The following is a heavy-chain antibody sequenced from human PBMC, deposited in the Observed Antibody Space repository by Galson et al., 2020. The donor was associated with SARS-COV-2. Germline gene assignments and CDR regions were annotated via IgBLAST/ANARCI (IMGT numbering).Heavy chain of an antibody. Sequence: GESLKISCAASGFTFSNYAISWVRQAPGKGLEWVSGISASGGTTYYVDSVKGRFTISRDTSKNTLFLQMNSLRAEDTAVYYCAKSLGSWSARPYYYGMDVWGQGTTVTVSS. D-gene: IGHD7-27*01. CDR1: GFTFSNYA. V-gene: IGHV3-23*01. CDR2: ISASGGTT. J-gene: IGHJ6*02. CDR3: AKSLGSWSARPYYYGMDV.